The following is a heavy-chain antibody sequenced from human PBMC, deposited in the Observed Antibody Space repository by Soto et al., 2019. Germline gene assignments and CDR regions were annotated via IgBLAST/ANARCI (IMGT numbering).Heavy chain of an antibody. Sequence: ASVKVSCKASGYTFTGYYMHWVRQAPGQGLEWMGWINPNSGGTNYAQKFQGWVTMTRDTSISTAYMELSRLRSDDTAVYYCARDYGSGSYLGDPNWFDPWGQGTLVTVSS. CDR1: GYTFTGYY. CDR3: ARDYGSGSYLGDPNWFDP. CDR2: INPNSGGT. D-gene: IGHD3-10*01. J-gene: IGHJ5*02. V-gene: IGHV1-2*04.